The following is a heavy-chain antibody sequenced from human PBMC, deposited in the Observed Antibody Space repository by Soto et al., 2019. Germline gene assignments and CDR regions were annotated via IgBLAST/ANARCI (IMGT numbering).Heavy chain of an antibody. Sequence: ASETLSLTCTVSGGSISSYYWSWIRQPAGKGLEWIGRIYTSGSTNYNPSLKSRVTMSVDTSKNQFSLKLSSVTAADTAVYYCARDWFQSFPGIAVAGTFLGGMDVWGQGTTVTVSS. D-gene: IGHD6-19*01. CDR2: IYTSGST. J-gene: IGHJ6*02. CDR3: ARDWFQSFPGIAVAGTFLGGMDV. CDR1: GGSISSYY. V-gene: IGHV4-4*07.